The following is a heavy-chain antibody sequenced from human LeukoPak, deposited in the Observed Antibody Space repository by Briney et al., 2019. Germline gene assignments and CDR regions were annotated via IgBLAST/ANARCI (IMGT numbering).Heavy chain of an antibody. CDR1: GGTFSSYV. Sequence: ASVRVSCKASGGTFSSYVISWVRQAPGQGLEWMGWINPNSGGTNYAQKFQGRVTMTRDTSISTAYMELSRLRSDDTAVYYCARDLSIRGVAYADYWGQGTLVTVSS. CDR2: INPNSGGT. D-gene: IGHD3-10*01. CDR3: ARDLSIRGVAYADY. V-gene: IGHV1-2*02. J-gene: IGHJ4*02.